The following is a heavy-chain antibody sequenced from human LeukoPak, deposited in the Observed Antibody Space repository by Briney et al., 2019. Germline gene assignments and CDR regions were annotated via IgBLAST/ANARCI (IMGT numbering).Heavy chain of an antibody. CDR1: GGSFSGYY. J-gene: IGHJ5*02. D-gene: IGHD3-10*01. Sequence: SETLSLTCAVYGGSFSGYYWGWIRQPPGKGLEWIGSIYHSGSTYYNPSLKSRVTISVDTSKNQFSLKLSSVTAADTAVYYCARDALWFGELSLYNWFDPWGQGTLVTVSS. CDR3: ARDALWFGELSLYNWFDP. CDR2: IYHSGST. V-gene: IGHV4-38-2*02.